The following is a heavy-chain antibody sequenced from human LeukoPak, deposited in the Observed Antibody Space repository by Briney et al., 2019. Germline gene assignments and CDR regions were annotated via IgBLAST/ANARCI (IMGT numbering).Heavy chain of an antibody. V-gene: IGHV3-30*02. CDR1: GFIFSNYG. CDR3: AKGLSYSTDY. CDR2: IRYDGTKT. Sequence: GGSLRLSCAASGFIFSNYGMHWVRQAPGKGLEWVAFIRYDGTKTFYADSVKGRFTISRDNSKNTLYLQMNSLRAEDTAIYYCAKGLSYSTDYWGQGILVTVSS. J-gene: IGHJ4*02. D-gene: IGHD2/OR15-2a*01.